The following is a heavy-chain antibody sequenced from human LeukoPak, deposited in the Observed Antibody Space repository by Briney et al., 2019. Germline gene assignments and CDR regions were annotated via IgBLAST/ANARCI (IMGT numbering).Heavy chain of an antibody. V-gene: IGHV3-53*01. D-gene: IGHD6-19*01. J-gene: IGHJ3*02. CDR3: ASPRSGQSFDI. Sequence: GGSLRLSCAASGFTVSSYYMSWVRQAPGKGLEWVSVIYSGGSTYYTLSVKGRGTISRDKSKNTLYLQFNSVRAGDTAIYYCASPRSGQSFDIWGRGTMVTVSS. CDR2: IYSGGST. CDR1: GFTVSSYY.